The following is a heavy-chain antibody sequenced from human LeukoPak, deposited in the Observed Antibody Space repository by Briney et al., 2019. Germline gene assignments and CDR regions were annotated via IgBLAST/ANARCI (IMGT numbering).Heavy chain of an antibody. Sequence: GGSLRLSCAASGFTVSSNYMSWVRQAPGKGLEWVSVIYSGGSTYYADSVKGRFTISRDNSKNTLYLQMNSLRAEDTAVYYCAREPKRPYYYDSSGYIWGQGTLVTVSS. J-gene: IGHJ4*02. D-gene: IGHD3-22*01. CDR2: IYSGGST. V-gene: IGHV3-66*01. CDR3: AREPKRPYYYDSSGYI. CDR1: GFTVSSNY.